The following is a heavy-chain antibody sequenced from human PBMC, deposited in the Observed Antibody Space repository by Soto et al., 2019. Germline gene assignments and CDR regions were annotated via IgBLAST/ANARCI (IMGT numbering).Heavy chain of an antibody. CDR2: TTYDGGIK. Sequence: GGSLRLSCAASGFSFSSYGMEWVRLAPGKGLEWVAATTYDGGIKHYVDSVKGRFTISRDHSQNTLYLQMNSLRVEDPATSYSAGALEHPYFYYGLNVWGQGTTVTVSS. CDR3: AGALEHPYFYYGLNV. CDR1: GFSFSSYG. V-gene: IGHV3-30*03. D-gene: IGHD1-1*01. J-gene: IGHJ6*02.